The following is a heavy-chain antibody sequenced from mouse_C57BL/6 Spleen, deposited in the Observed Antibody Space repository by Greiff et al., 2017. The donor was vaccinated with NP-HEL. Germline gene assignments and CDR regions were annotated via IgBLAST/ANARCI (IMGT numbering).Heavy chain of an antibody. J-gene: IGHJ1*03. Sequence: EVQLQQSGPELVKPGASVKISCKASGYTFTDYYMNWVKQSHGKSLEWIGDINPNNGGTSYNQKFKGKATLTVDKSSSTAYMELRSLTSEDSAVYYCASCVITTVSYFDVWGTGTTVTVSS. CDR2: INPNNGGT. D-gene: IGHD1-1*01. V-gene: IGHV1-26*01. CDR1: GYTFTDYY. CDR3: ASCVITTVSYFDV.